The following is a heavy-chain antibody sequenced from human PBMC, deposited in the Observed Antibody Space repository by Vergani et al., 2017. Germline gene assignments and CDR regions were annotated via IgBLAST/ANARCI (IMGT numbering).Heavy chain of an antibody. Sequence: QVQLQESGPGLVKPSETLSLTCTVSGCSISSYYWSWIRQPPGKGLEWIGYIYYSGSTNYNPSLKSRVTISVDTSKNQFSLKLSSVTAADTAVYYCARADGGNLPFDYWGQGTLVTVSS. CDR2: IYYSGST. D-gene: IGHD4-23*01. V-gene: IGHV4-59*01. J-gene: IGHJ4*02. CDR3: ARADGGNLPFDY. CDR1: GCSISSYY.